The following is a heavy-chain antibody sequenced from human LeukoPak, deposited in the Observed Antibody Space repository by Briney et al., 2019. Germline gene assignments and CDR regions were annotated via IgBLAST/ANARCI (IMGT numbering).Heavy chain of an antibody. D-gene: IGHD6-13*01. CDR1: GYTFTSYG. J-gene: IGHJ4*02. CDR3: AREFEAAAGY. V-gene: IGHV1-2*02. CDR2: INPNSGGT. Sequence: SVKVSCKASGYTFTSYGISWVRQAPGQGPEWMGWINPNSGGTNYAQKFQGRVTMTRDTSISTAYMELSRLRSDDTAVYYCAREFEAAAGYWGQGTLVTVSS.